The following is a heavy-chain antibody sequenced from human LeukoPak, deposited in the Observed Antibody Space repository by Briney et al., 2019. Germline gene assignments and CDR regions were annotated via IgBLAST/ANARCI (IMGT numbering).Heavy chain of an antibody. J-gene: IGHJ4*02. CDR1: GYTFTSYD. Sequence: ASVKVSCKTSGYTFTSYDINWMRQATGQGPEWMGWMNPNSGDTEYAQKFQDRVTMTWDTSISAAYLELRSLRSEDTAVYYCGRALPRSGWVDYWGQGSLVTVSS. CDR2: MNPNSGDT. D-gene: IGHD6-19*01. CDR3: GRALPRSGWVDY. V-gene: IGHV1-8*01.